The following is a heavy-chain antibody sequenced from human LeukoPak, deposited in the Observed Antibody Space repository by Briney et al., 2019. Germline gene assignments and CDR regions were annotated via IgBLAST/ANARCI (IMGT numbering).Heavy chain of an antibody. CDR2: IIPIFGTA. V-gene: IGHV1-69*06. Sequence: GASVKVSCKASGGTFSSYAISWVRQAPGQGLEWMGGIIPIFGTANYAQKFQGRVTITADKSTSTAYMELSSLRSEDTAVYYCASPTGVVNIDQSRNQRRNYYYYYMDVWGKGTTVTVSS. CDR1: GGTFSSYA. J-gene: IGHJ6*03. CDR3: ASPTGVVNIDQSRNQRRNYYYYYMDV. D-gene: IGHD3-3*01.